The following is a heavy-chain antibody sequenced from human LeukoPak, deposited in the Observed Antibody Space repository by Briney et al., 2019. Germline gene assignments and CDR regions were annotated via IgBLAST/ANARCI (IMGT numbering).Heavy chain of an antibody. J-gene: IGHJ5*02. CDR3: ARGRITIS. Sequence: SETLSLTCAVFGGSFSGYYWSWLRQPPGKELEWIGEINHSGSTNYNPSLNSRVTISVDTSKNQFSLKLSSVTAADTSVYYCARGRITISWGQGTLVTVSS. D-gene: IGHD3-3*01. V-gene: IGHV4-34*01. CDR2: INHSGST. CDR1: GGSFSGYY.